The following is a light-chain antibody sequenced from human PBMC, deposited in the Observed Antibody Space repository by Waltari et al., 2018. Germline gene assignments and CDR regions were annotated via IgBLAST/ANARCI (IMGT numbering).Light chain of an antibody. CDR3: QQLNSYPLLT. V-gene: IGKV1-9*01. CDR1: QGMSSY. Sequence: IQLTQSPSSLSASVGDRVTITCRASQGMSSYLAWYQQKPGKAPKLLIYSASTLQRGVPSRFSGNGSVTDFTLTINSLQPEDFATYYCQQLNSYPLLTFGGGTKVEIK. CDR2: SAS. J-gene: IGKJ4*01.